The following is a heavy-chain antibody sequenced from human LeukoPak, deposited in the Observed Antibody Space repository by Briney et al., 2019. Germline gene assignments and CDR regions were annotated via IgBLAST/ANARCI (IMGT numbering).Heavy chain of an antibody. J-gene: IGHJ6*02. Sequence: PGGSLRLSCAASGFTFSSYAMTWVRQAPGKGLEWVSVISGGGGNTDYADSVKGRFTISRDNSRNTLDLQMSSLRAEDTAVYYCAKDRGSMVRGEMDVWGQGTTVTVSS. CDR3: AKDRGSMVRGEMDV. CDR1: GFTFSSYA. CDR2: ISGGGGNT. V-gene: IGHV3-23*01. D-gene: IGHD3-10*01.